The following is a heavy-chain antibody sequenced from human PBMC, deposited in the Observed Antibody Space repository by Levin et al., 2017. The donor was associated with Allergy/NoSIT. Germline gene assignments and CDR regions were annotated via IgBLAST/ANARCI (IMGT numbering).Heavy chain of an antibody. V-gene: IGHV3-7*01. Sequence: PGGSLRLSCEVSGINFRDYWMTWVRQAPGKGLEWVANIKQDGSEKNYVDSVKGRFTISRDNAKNSLFLQMNSLRGEDTALYYCARGGGTWDHWGQGTLVTVSS. D-gene: IGHD2-15*01. J-gene: IGHJ4*02. CDR2: IKQDGSEK. CDR1: GINFRDYW. CDR3: ARGGGTWDH.